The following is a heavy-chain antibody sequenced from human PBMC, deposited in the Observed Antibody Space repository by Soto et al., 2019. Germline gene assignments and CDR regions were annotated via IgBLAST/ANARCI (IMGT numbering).Heavy chain of an antibody. Sequence: QVQLQESGPGLVEPSQTLSLTCTVSGGSISNAFYYWSWIRQPPGKGLEWIGHIYNSGSTYSNPSLARPVPIPIGTSKNRFSLKLNSVTAADAAVYYCARGPSGDQVDYWGQGTLVTVSS. CDR1: GGSISNAFYY. CDR2: IYNSGST. V-gene: IGHV4-30-4*01. D-gene: IGHD1-26*01. J-gene: IGHJ4*02. CDR3: ARGPSGDQVDY.